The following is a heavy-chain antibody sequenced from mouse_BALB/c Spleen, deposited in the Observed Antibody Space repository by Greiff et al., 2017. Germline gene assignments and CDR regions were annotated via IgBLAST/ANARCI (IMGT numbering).Heavy chain of an antibody. V-gene: IGHV1S81*02. CDR3: ARLLRLSYAMDY. CDR1: GYTFTSYW. D-gene: IGHD1-2*01. Sequence: VKLQQPGAELVKPGASVKLSCKASGYTFTSYWMHWVKQRPGQGLEWIGEINPSNGRTNYNEKFKSKATLTVDKSSSTAYMQLSSLTSEDSAVYYCARLLRLSYAMDYWGQGTSVTVSS. CDR2: INPSNGRT. J-gene: IGHJ4*01.